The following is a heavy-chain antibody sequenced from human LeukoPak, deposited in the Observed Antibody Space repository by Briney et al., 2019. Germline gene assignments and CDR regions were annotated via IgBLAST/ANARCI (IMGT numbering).Heavy chain of an antibody. CDR2: TSSSGGTR. V-gene: IGHV3-48*03. CDR1: GFAFSVYE. J-gene: IGHJ4*02. D-gene: IGHD6-19*01. CDR3: ATLTVASSFDY. Sequence: GGSLRLSCAASGFAFSVYEMYWVRQAPGKGLEWVSYTSSSGGTRYYADSVKGRFTISRDNAKNSLYLQMNSLRAEDTAVYYCATLTVASSFDYWGQGTLVTVSS.